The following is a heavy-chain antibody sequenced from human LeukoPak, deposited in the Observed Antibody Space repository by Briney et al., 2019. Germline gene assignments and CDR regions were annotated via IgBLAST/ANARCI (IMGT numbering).Heavy chain of an antibody. V-gene: IGHV4-59*08. CDR2: IYYSGGT. D-gene: IGHD3-16*01. J-gene: IGHJ4*02. CDR3: ARHSWGGYYFDY. Sequence: SETLSLTCTVSGGSISNYFWSWIRQPPGKGLEWIGYIYYSGGTDYNPSLKSRVTISVDTSKNQFSLKLNSVTAADTAVYYCARHSWGGYYFDYWGQGSLVTVSS. CDR1: GGSISNYF.